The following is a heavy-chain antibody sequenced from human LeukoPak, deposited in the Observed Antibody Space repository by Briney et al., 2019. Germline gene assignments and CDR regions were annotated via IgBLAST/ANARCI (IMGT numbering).Heavy chain of an antibody. CDR1: TFTFSSFA. D-gene: IGHD4-17*01. CDR3: ARNGDSKGNVGFDY. J-gene: IGHJ4*02. Sequence: GGSLRLSCAASTFTFSSFAMNWVRQAPGRGLEGLSYISSSGSNIYYADSVKGRFAIARDDAKNSLYLQMNSLRAEDTAIYYCARNGDSKGNVGFDYWGQGTLVSVSS. V-gene: IGHV3-48*03. CDR2: ISSSGSNI.